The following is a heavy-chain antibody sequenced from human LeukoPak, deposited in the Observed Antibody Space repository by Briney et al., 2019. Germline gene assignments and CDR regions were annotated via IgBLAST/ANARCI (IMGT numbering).Heavy chain of an antibody. CDR1: GFTFSGNN. V-gene: IGHV3-21*01. J-gene: IGHJ3*02. CDR2: IISSSSYI. Sequence: RPGRSLRLSCASSGFTFSGNNMNWVRQPRGKALEWGSCIISSSSYIYYPDSEKGRFTISRDHAQNSLYLQMNSRSADGTAVYYCARDQCMLRGVISAFDIWRQGTMVSV. CDR3: ARDQCMLRGVISAFDI. D-gene: IGHD3-10*01.